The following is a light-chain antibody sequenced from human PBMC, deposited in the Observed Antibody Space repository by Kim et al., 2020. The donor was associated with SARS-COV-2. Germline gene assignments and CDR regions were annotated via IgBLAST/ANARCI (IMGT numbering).Light chain of an antibody. V-gene: IGLV1-44*01. Sequence: QSVLTQPPSASGTPGQRVTISCSGSDSNIGTNTVNWYQQLPGTAPKLLIYTNDQRPSGVPARFSASKSGTSASLAISGLQSEAETDYYCAAWDDSLSGVVFGGGTQLTVL. CDR1: DSNIGTNT. CDR2: TND. CDR3: AAWDDSLSGVV. J-gene: IGLJ2*01.